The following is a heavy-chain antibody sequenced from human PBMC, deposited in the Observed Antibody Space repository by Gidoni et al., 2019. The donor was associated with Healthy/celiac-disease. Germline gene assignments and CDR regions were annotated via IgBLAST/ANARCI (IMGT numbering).Heavy chain of an antibody. CDR1: GGSISSSSYY. Sequence: QLQLQESGPGLVKPSETLSLTCTVSGGSISSSSYYWGWIRQPPGKGLEWIGSIYYSWSTYYNPSLKSRVTISVDTAKNQFSLKLSAVTAADTAVYYCARTTPALGYYYGMDVWGQGTTVTVSS. CDR2: IYYSWST. V-gene: IGHV4-39*01. J-gene: IGHJ6*02. D-gene: IGHD7-27*01. CDR3: ARTTPALGYYYGMDV.